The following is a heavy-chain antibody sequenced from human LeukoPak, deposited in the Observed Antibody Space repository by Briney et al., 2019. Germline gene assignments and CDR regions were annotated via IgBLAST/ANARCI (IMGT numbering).Heavy chain of an antibody. D-gene: IGHD3-10*01. J-gene: IGHJ5*02. Sequence: GGSLRLSCAASGFTFSSYGMHWVRQAPGKGLEWVAVISYDGSNKYYADSVKGRFTISRDNSKNTLYLQMNSLRAEDTAVYYCAKGPPYYGSGSYYDNWFDPWGQGTLVTASS. CDR2: ISYDGSNK. CDR1: GFTFSSYG. V-gene: IGHV3-30*18. CDR3: AKGPPYYGSGSYYDNWFDP.